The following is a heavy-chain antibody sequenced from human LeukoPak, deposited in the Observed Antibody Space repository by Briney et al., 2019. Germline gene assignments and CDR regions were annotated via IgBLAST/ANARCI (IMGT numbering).Heavy chain of an antibody. J-gene: IGHJ6*02. CDR1: GYTFTSYY. D-gene: IGHD6-13*01. CDR2: INPSGGST. V-gene: IGHV1-46*01. CDR3: ARGGPVAAAGSATYYYYYYGMDV. Sequence: ASVKVSCKASGYTFTSYYMHWVRQAPGQRLEWMGIINPSGGSTSYAQKFQGRVTMTRDTSTSTVYMELSSLRSEDTAVYYCARGGPVAAAGSATYYYYYYGMDVWGQGTTVTVSS.